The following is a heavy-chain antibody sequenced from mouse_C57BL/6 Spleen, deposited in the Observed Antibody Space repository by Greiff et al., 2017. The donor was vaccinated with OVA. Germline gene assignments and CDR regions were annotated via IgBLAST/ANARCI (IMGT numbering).Heavy chain of an antibody. Sequence: QVQLKQPGAELVRPGTSVKLSCKASGYTFTSYWMHWVKQRPGQGLEWIGVIDPSDSYTNYNQKFKGKATLTVDTSSSTAYMQLSSLTSEDSAVYYCARSDTKMDYWGQGTSVTVSS. CDR3: ARSDTKMDY. V-gene: IGHV1-59*01. CDR1: GYTFTSYW. CDR2: IDPSDSYT. J-gene: IGHJ4*01. D-gene: IGHD1-1*01.